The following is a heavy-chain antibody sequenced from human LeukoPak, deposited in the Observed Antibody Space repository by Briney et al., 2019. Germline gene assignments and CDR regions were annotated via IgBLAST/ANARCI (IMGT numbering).Heavy chain of an antibody. D-gene: IGHD1-14*01. CDR2: VHPDSGNT. J-gene: IGHJ5*02. Sequence: ASVKASCKTSGYPFSTWEIYWVRQAAGQGLEWLGWVHPDSGNTDYAQKFRGRVTMSRDTSTSTAYMELSGLRLDDTAVYFCARGPRNDPWGQGTLVTVSS. CDR1: GYPFSTWE. V-gene: IGHV1-8*01. CDR3: ARGPRNDP.